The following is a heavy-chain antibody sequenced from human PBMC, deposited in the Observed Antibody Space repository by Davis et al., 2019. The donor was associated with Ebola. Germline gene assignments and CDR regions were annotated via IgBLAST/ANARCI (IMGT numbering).Heavy chain of an antibody. Sequence: GESLKISCAASGFTLSSNAMSWVRQAPGKGLEWVSAISASGSTTSYADSVKGRFTISRDNSKNTLYLQMNNLRADDTAVYYCAAELTGDAFDVWGRGTMVTVSS. D-gene: IGHD7-27*01. CDR1: GFTLSSNA. J-gene: IGHJ3*01. V-gene: IGHV3-23*01. CDR2: ISASGSTT. CDR3: AAELTGDAFDV.